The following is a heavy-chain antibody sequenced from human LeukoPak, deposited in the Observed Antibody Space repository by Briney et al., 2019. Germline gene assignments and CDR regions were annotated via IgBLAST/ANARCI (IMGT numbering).Heavy chain of an antibody. Sequence: ASVKVSCKASGYTFTSYGISWVRQAPGQGLEWMGWISAYNGNTNYAQKLQGRVTMTTDTSTSTAYMELRSLGSDDTAVYYCARGPLGRGWYYFDYWGQGTLVTVSS. V-gene: IGHV1-18*01. J-gene: IGHJ4*02. D-gene: IGHD6-19*01. CDR2: ISAYNGNT. CDR3: ARGPLGRGWYYFDY. CDR1: GYTFTSYG.